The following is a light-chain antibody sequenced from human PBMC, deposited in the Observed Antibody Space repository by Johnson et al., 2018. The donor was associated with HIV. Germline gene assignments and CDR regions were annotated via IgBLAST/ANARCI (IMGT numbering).Light chain of an antibody. V-gene: IGLV1-51*02. J-gene: IGLJ1*01. Sequence: QSVLTQPPSVSAAPGQMVSISCSGSSSNIGNNYVSWYQQLPGTAPKLLVYENIKRPSGIPDRFSGSKSGTSATLGIAGLQPGDEADYYCGTWDSSLSANVFGTGTKVTVL. CDR2: ENI. CDR1: SSNIGNNY. CDR3: GTWDSSLSANV.